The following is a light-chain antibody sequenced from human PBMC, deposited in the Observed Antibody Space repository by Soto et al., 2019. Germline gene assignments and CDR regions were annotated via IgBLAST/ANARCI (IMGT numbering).Light chain of an antibody. J-gene: IGKJ1*01. CDR1: RSVSSN. Sequence: EIVMTQSPATLSVSPGERATLYCKASRSVSSNLAWYQQKPGQAPRLLIYGASTRATGIPARFSGSGSGTEFTLTISSLQSEDFAVYYCQHYNNWPPWTFGQGTKVEIK. CDR3: QHYNNWPPWT. CDR2: GAS. V-gene: IGKV3-15*01.